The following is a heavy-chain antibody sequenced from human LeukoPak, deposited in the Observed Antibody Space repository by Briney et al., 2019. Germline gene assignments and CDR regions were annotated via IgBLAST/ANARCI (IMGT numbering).Heavy chain of an antibody. V-gene: IGHV1-8*01. CDR2: MNPNSGDT. J-gene: IGHJ4*02. CDR3: ARGRGRRYCSSTSCYTVNFDY. CDR1: GYTFTSYD. D-gene: IGHD2-2*02. Sequence: ASVKVSCKASGYTFTSYDINWVRQATGQGLEWMGWMNPNSGDTGYAQKFQGRVTMTRNTSISTAYMELSSLRSEDTAVYYCARGRGRRYCSSTSCYTVNFDYWGQGTLVTVSS.